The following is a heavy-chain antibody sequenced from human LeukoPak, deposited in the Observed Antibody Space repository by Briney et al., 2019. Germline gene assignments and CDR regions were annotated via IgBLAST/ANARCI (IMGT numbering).Heavy chain of an antibody. Sequence: PGGSLRLSCAASGFTFNAFEMNWVRQAPGKGLEWVSYISTSSSIIYFADSVKGRFTISRDNAKNSLYLQMDSLRAEDTAVYYCAREIVGATPYFDYWGRGTLVTVSS. CDR3: AREIVGATPYFDY. V-gene: IGHV3-48*03. CDR2: ISTSSSII. J-gene: IGHJ4*02. CDR1: GFTFNAFE. D-gene: IGHD1-26*01.